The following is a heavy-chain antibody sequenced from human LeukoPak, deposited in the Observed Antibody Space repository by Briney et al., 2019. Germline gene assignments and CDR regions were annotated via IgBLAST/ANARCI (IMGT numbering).Heavy chain of an antibody. Sequence: ASVKVSCKASGGTFRSYAISWVRQAPGQGLGWMGRIIPILGIANYAQKFQGRVTITADKSTSTAYMELSSLRSEDTAVYYCARDNYYYDSSGYYYTTFDYWGQGTLVTVSS. CDR1: GGTFRSYA. V-gene: IGHV1-69*04. CDR2: IIPILGIA. D-gene: IGHD3-22*01. J-gene: IGHJ4*02. CDR3: ARDNYYYDSSGYYYTTFDY.